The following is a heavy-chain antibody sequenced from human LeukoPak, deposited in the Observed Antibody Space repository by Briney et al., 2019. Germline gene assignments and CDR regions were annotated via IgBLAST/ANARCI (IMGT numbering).Heavy chain of an antibody. CDR1: GYTFTDYY. CDR3: ARDYYGSGSFSGH. D-gene: IGHD3-10*01. J-gene: IGHJ4*02. V-gene: IGHV1-2*02. CDR2: INPKSGDT. Sequence: ASVKVSCKASGYTFTDYYMHWVRPAPGQGLEWMGWINPKSGDTNYAQKFQGRVTMTGDTSITTAYMELSRLTSDDTAVYFCARDYYGSGSFSGHWGQGTLVTVSS.